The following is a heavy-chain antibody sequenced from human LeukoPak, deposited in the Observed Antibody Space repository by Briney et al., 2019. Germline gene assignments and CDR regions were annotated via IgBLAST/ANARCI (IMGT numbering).Heavy chain of an antibody. Sequence: PSETLSLTCTVSGGSISSGDYYWSWIRQPPGKGLEWIGYIYYSGSTYYNPSLKSRVTISVDTSKNQFSLKLSSVTAADTAVYYCARGPGGFWSGYRPFDXXGQEPWSPSP. D-gene: IGHD3-3*01. V-gene: IGHV4-30-4*08. CDR1: GGSISSGDYY. J-gene: IGHJ4*01. CDR3: ARGPGGFWSGYRPFDX. CDR2: IYYSGST.